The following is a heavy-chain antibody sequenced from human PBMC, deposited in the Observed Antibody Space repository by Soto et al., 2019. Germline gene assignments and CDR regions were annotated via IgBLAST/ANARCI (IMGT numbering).Heavy chain of an antibody. Sequence: QLQLQESGSGXXXXXXXXSLXXAVSGXXISSXXYSWSWIRQPPGKGLEWIGYIYHSGSTYYNPSLKSRVTISVDRSKNQFSLKLSSVTAADTAVYYCAXDRGKAVFDYWGQGTLVTVSS. V-gene: IGHV4-30-2*01. D-gene: IGHD3-10*01. J-gene: IGHJ4*02. CDR1: GXXISSXXYS. CDR2: IYHSGST. CDR3: AXDRGKAVFDY.